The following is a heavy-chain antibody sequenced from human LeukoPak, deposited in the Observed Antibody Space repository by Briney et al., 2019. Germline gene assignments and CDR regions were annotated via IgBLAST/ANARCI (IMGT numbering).Heavy chain of an antibody. CDR3: ARDLGSGSYYVHYYMDV. V-gene: IGHV1-46*01. CDR1: GYTFTSYY. D-gene: IGHD3-10*01. J-gene: IGHJ6*03. CDR2: INPSGGST. Sequence: GASVKVSCKASGYTFTSYYMHWVRQAPGQGLEWMGIINPSGGSTSYAQKFQGRVTMTRDMSTSTVYMELSSLRSEDTAVYYCARDLGSGSYYVHYYMDVWGKGTTVTVSS.